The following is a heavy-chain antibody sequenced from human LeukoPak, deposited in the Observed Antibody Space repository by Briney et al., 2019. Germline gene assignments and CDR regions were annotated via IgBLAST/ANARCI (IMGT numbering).Heavy chain of an antibody. CDR1: GGPFSSLT. V-gene: IGHV3-23*01. Sequence: PGGSLRLPCAASGGPFSSLTMSWIRQSPGKGLEWVSGLTGNGGRTFYADSVKGRFTISRDNSKNTVFLQVHSLRTEDTAFYYCAMTLAGVLDSFDSWGQGTLVTVSS. CDR3: AMTLAGVLDSFDS. CDR2: LTGNGGRT. J-gene: IGHJ4*02. D-gene: IGHD1-1*01.